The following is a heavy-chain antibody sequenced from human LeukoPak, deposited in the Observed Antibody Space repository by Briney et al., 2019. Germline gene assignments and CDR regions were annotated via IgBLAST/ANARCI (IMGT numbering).Heavy chain of an antibody. CDR2: ISAYNGNT. Sequence: ASVTVSCKASGYTFTSYGISWVRQAPGQGLEWTGWISAYNGNTNYAQKLQGRVTMTTDTSTSTAYMELRSLRSDDTAVYYCARARIAAATGWFDPWGQGTLVTVSS. V-gene: IGHV1-18*01. CDR1: GYTFTSYG. CDR3: ARARIAAATGWFDP. D-gene: IGHD6-13*01. J-gene: IGHJ5*02.